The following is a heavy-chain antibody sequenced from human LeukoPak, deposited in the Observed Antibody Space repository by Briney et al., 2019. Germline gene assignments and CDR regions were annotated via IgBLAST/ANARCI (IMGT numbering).Heavy chain of an antibody. CDR3: AKDRQQWLYYFDY. CDR2: TDKTGGYT. V-gene: IGHV3-21*04. CDR1: GFNFSNYS. D-gene: IGHD6-19*01. Sequence: GGSLRLSCAASGFNFSNYSMTWVRQAPGKGLEWVSSTDKTGGYTYYADSLKGRFTISRDNAKNSLYLQMNSLRAEDTAVYYCAKDRQQWLYYFDYWGQGTLVTVSS. J-gene: IGHJ4*02.